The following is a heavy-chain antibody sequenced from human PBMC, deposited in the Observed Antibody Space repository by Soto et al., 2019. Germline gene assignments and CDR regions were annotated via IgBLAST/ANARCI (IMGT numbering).Heavy chain of an antibody. J-gene: IGHJ6*02. CDR2: ISWNSGSI. V-gene: IGHV3-9*01. CDR1: GFTFDDYA. Sequence: DVQLVESGGGLVQPGRSLRLSCAASGFTFDDYAMHWVRQTPGKGLEWVSGISWNSGSIGYADSVKGRFTISRDNGKNSLYLQMNSLRAEDTALYYCAKALSGEGDILYYYYGMDVWGQGTTVTVSS. CDR3: AKALSGEGDILYYYYGMDV. D-gene: IGHD3-16*01.